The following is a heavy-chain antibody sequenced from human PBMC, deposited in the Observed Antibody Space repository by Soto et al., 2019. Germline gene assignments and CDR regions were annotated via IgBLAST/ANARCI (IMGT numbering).Heavy chain of an antibody. V-gene: IGHV3-74*01. CDR1: GFTFSSYW. CDR3: AKEQELAADQPFDY. D-gene: IGHD1-1*01. Sequence: GGSLRLSCAASGFTFSSYWMHWVRQAPGKGLVWVSRINSDGSSTSYADSVKGRFTISRDNAKNTLYLQMNSLRAEDTAVYYCAKEQELAADQPFDYWGQGTLVTVSS. CDR2: INSDGSST. J-gene: IGHJ4*02.